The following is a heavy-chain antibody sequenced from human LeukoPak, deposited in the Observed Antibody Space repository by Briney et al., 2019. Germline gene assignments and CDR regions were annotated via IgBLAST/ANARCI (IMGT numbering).Heavy chain of an antibody. D-gene: IGHD2-2*01. CDR1: GGTFSSYA. J-gene: IGHJ4*02. CDR3: ARTGLHSSTNDY. CDR2: SIPIFGTA. V-gene: IGHV1-69*13. Sequence: GASVKVSCKASGGTFSSYAISWVRQAPGQGLEWMGGSIPIFGTANYAQKFQCRVTITADEPTSTAYMELSGLRSEDTAVYYCARTGLHSSTNDYWGQGTLVTVSS.